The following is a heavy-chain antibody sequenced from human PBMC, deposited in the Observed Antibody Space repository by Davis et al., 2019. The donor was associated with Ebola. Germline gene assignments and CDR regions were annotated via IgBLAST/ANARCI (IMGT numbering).Heavy chain of an antibody. CDR1: VITFSSYA. V-gene: IGHV3-23*01. CDR3: ARSGLSFGVVKYHYGMDA. CDR2: ISGSGGTT. Sequence: GGSLRLSCADSVITFSSYAMTWVRQAPGKGLEWVSAISGSGGTTYYAGSVKGRFTVSRDNSKKTMYLQMNSLRAEDTAVYYCARSGLSFGVVKYHYGMDAWGKGTTVTVSS. J-gene: IGHJ6*04. D-gene: IGHD3-3*01.